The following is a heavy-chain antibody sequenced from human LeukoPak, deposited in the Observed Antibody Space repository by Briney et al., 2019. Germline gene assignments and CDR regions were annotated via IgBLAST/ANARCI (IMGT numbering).Heavy chain of an antibody. D-gene: IGHD3-10*01. V-gene: IGHV3-23*01. CDR3: ARDRDGYYGSGSYQSSGYFDY. J-gene: IGHJ4*02. CDR1: GFTFRSNT. CDR2: ISGSGSSA. Sequence: PGGSLRLSCAASGFTFRSNTMSWVRQAPGRGLEWVSVISGSGSSAYYADSVKGRFTISRDNSKNTLYLQMNSLRAEDTAVYYCARDRDGYYGSGSYQSSGYFDYWGQGTLVTVSS.